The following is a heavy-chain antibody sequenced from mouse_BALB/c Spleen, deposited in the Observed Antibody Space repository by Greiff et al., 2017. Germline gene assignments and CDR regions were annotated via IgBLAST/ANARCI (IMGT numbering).Heavy chain of an antibody. CDR3: ARADDYDEYFDV. Sequence: EVQLQQTGPELVKPGASVKISCKASGYSFTDYIMLWVKQSHGKSLEWIGNINPYYGSTSYNLKFKGKATLTVDKSSSTAYMQLNSLTSEDSAVYYCARADDYDEYFDVWGAGTTVTVSS. CDR1: GYSFTDYI. D-gene: IGHD2-4*01. J-gene: IGHJ1*01. CDR2: INPYYGST. V-gene: IGHV1-39*01.